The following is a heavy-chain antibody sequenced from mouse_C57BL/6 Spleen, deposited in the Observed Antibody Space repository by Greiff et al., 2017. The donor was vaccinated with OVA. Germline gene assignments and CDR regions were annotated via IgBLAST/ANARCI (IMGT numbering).Heavy chain of an antibody. D-gene: IGHD1-1*01. V-gene: IGHV1-50*01. CDR3: ARRITTVVVGDY. Sequence: QVQLQQPGAELVKPGASVKLSCKASGYTFTSYWMQWVKQRPGQGLEWIGGIDPSDGVTNYNQKFKGKATLTVDTASSTAYMQLSSLTSEDSAVYYCARRITTVVVGDYWGQGTTLTVSS. CDR1: GYTFTSYW. CDR2: IDPSDGVT. J-gene: IGHJ2*01.